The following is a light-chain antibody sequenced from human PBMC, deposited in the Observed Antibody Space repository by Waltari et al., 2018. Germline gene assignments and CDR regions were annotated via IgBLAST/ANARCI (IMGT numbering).Light chain of an antibody. CDR2: DVT. J-gene: IGLJ3*02. Sequence: QSALTQPRSVSGSPGQSVTISCTGTSSDFGGYNYVSWYQHHPGKAPKLIIYDVTKRPAGVPDRFSASKSDNTASLTISGLQAEDGAEYYCCSYAGSITFWVFGGGTKLTVL. CDR1: SSDFGGYNY. CDR3: CSYAGSITFWV. V-gene: IGLV2-11*01.